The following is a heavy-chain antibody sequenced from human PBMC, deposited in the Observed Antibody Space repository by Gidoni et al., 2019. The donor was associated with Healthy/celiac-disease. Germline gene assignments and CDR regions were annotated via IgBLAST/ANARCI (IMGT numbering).Heavy chain of an antibody. Sequence: EVQLVESGGGLVQPGGSLRLSCAASGFTFSSYSMNWVRQAPGKGLEWVSYISSSSSTIYYADSVKGRFTISRDNAKNSLYLQMNSLRAEDTAVYYCAAMVRGVIRRFDYWGQGTLVTVSS. CDR2: ISSSSSTI. J-gene: IGHJ4*02. V-gene: IGHV3-48*01. D-gene: IGHD3-10*01. CDR1: GFTFSSYS. CDR3: AAMVRGVIRRFDY.